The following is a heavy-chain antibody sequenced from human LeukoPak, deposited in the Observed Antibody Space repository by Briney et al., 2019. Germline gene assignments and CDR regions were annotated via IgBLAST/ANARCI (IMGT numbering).Heavy chain of an antibody. D-gene: IGHD2-15*01. CDR1: GFTFSSYA. CDR2: ISYDGSNK. CDR3: ARDLSYCSGGSCHYYYYGMDV. V-gene: IGHV3-30*04. J-gene: IGHJ6*02. Sequence: PGGSLRLSCAASGFTFSSYAMHWVRQAPGKGLEWVAVISYDGSNKYYADSVKGRFTISRDNSKNTLYLQMNSLRAEDTAVYYCARDLSYCSGGSCHYYYYGMDVWGQGTTVTVSS.